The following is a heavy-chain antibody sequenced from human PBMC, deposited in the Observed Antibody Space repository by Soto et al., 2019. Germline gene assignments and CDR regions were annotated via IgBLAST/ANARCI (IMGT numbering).Heavy chain of an antibody. CDR1: GDSISSSNW. J-gene: IGHJ4*02. D-gene: IGHD1-1*01. V-gene: IGHV4-4*02. CDR3: AREVNGIQAFDY. Sequence: QVQLQESGPGLVKPSGTLSLTCAVSGDSISSSNWWNWVRQPPGKGLEWIGEIPHSGSTNYNPSLKWRVTLSVDKSKNHLSLKLDSVIAADTAVYYGAREVNGIQAFDYWGQGTLVTVSS. CDR2: IPHSGST.